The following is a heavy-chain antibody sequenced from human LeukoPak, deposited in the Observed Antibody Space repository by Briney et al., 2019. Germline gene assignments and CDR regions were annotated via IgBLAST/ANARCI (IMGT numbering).Heavy chain of an antibody. J-gene: IGHJ3*02. Sequence: GESLKISCKGSGYSFTSYWIGWVRQMPGKGLEWMGIIYPGDSETRYSPSFQGQVAISADKSISTAYLQWSSLKASDTAMYYCAGAIVGAATAFDIWGQGTMVTVSS. CDR3: AGAIVGAATAFDI. CDR2: IYPGDSET. D-gene: IGHD1-26*01. V-gene: IGHV5-51*01. CDR1: GYSFTSYW.